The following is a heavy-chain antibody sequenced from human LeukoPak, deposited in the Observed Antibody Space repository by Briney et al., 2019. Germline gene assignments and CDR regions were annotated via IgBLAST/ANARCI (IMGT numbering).Heavy chain of an antibody. Sequence: GGSLRLSCAASGFTFSSYGMHWVRQAPGKGLEWVAVISYDGSNKYYADSVKGRFTISRDNSKNTLYLQMNSLRVEDTAVYYCARASGYCSSTSCYYYYGMDVWGQGTTVTVSS. CDR3: ARASGYCSSTSCYYYYGMDV. J-gene: IGHJ6*02. D-gene: IGHD2-2*01. CDR2: ISYDGSNK. CDR1: GFTFSSYG. V-gene: IGHV3-30*03.